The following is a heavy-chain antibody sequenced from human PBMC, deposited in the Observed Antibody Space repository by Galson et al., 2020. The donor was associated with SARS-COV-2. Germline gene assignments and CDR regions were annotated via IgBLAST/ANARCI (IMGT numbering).Heavy chain of an antibody. Sequence: SATLSLTCAVSGGSISSGGYSWSWIRQPPGKGLEWIGYIYYSGSTYYNPSLKSRVTISVDTSKNQFSLKLSSVTAADTAVYDCARGSPLRYFDWLLSNWFDPWGQGTLVTVSS. J-gene: IGHJ5*02. CDR1: GGSISSGGYS. D-gene: IGHD3-9*01. V-gene: IGHV4-30-4*07. CDR3: ARGSPLRYFDWLLSNWFDP. CDR2: IYYSGST.